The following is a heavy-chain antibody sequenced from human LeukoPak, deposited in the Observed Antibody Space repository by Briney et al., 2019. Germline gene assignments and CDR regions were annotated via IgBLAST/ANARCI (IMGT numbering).Heavy chain of an antibody. CDR1: GFPFSSYW. Sequence: PGGSLRLSCAASGFPFSSYWMAWVRQAPGKGLEWVANMKQDGSEKYYVDSVKGRFTISRDNVKNSLYPQMNSLRAEDTAVYYCARDRDSSAWYFDSWGQGTLVTVSS. CDR3: ARDRDSSAWYFDS. D-gene: IGHD6-19*01. V-gene: IGHV3-7*04. CDR2: MKQDGSEK. J-gene: IGHJ4*02.